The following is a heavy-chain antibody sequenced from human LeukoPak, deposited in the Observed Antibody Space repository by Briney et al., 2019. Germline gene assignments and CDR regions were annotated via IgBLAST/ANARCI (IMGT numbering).Heavy chain of an antibody. J-gene: IGHJ4*02. CDR3: ARDLGYSSGWPFDY. CDR2: ISSSSSTI. V-gene: IGHV3-48*04. D-gene: IGHD6-19*01. CDR1: GFTFSSYA. Sequence: GGSLRLSCAASGFTFSSYAMSWVRQAPGKGLEWVSYISSSSSTIYYADSVKGRFTISRDNAKNSLYLQMNSLRAEDTAVYYCARDLGYSSGWPFDYWGQGTLVTVSS.